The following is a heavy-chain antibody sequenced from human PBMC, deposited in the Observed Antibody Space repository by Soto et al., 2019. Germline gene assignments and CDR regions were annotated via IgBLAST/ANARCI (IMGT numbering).Heavy chain of an antibody. V-gene: IGHV3-66*01. CDR2: IYSGDST. Sequence: PGGSLRLSCAASGFTVSSIYMSWVRQAPGKGLEWVSVIYSGDSTYYADSVKGRFTISRDNSKNTLYLQMNSLRAEDTAVYYCARDRGSGSYFGGTYGMDVWGQGTTVTISS. CDR1: GFTVSSIY. J-gene: IGHJ6*02. CDR3: ARDRGSGSYFGGTYGMDV. D-gene: IGHD3-10*01.